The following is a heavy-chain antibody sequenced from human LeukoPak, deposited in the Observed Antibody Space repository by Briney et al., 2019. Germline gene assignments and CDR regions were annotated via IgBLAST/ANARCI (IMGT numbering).Heavy chain of an antibody. D-gene: IGHD5-18*01. J-gene: IGHJ4*02. CDR3: ARPRYSYAPGKDY. Sequence: PSETLSLTCTVSGGSISSSSYYWGWIRQPPGKGLEWIGSIYYSGSTYYNPSLKSRVTISVDTSKNQFSLKLSSVTAADTAVYYCARPRYSYAPGKDYWGQGTLVTVSS. CDR2: IYYSGST. CDR1: GGSISSSSYY. V-gene: IGHV4-39*01.